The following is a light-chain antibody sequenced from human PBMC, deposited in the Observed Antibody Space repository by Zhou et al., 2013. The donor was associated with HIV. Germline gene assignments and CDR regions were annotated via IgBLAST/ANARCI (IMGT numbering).Light chain of an antibody. J-gene: IGKJ5*01. CDR3: QQYGDAPIT. CDR1: QAVSSN. CDR2: DAS. Sequence: ETVLTQSPGTLSLSPGERATLSCRASQAVSSNLAWYRQKPGQAPRLLIYDASRRATGIPDRFSGFGSGTDFTLTISRLEAEDFAVYYCQQYGDAPITFGQGTRLDIK. V-gene: IGKV3-20*01.